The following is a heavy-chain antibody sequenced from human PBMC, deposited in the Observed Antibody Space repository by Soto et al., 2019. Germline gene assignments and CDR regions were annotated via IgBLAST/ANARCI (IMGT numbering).Heavy chain of an antibody. J-gene: IGHJ5*02. CDR3: AREVVDGSSLWLDP. CDR1: GFTFSTND. Sequence: ASVKVSCKASGFTFSTNDINWVRHAPGQGLQWMGWMNANVDDTDSPQEFKGRVTMTWNASISTAYMERSNLKSDDKDVYYCAREVVDGSSLWLDPWGQGILVTVSS. V-gene: IGHV1-8*01. CDR2: MNANVDDT. D-gene: IGHD3-10*01.